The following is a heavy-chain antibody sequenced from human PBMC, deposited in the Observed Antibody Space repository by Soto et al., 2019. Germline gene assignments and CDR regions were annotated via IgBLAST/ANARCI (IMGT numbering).Heavy chain of an antibody. V-gene: IGHV3-21*01. Sequence: PLGSLRLSCGASGFTFRSFSMNWVRQAPGKGLEWVSTISSNSAYIYYTDALRGRFTISRDNAKNSLHLQMNSLRAEDTAVYYCTRDASRDSSARGWFDPWGPGTLVTVSS. CDR2: ISSNSAYI. D-gene: IGHD6-13*01. CDR3: TRDASRDSSARGWFDP. J-gene: IGHJ5*02. CDR1: GFTFRSFS.